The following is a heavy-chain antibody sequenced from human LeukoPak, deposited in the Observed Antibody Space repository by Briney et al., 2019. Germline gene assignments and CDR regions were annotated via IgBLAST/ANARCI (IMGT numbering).Heavy chain of an antibody. CDR3: AKVQQQLVIGAWDY. V-gene: IGHV3-33*06. Sequence: GGSLRLSCAASGFTFSSYGMHWVRQAPGKGLEWVAVIWYDGSNKYYADSVKGRFTISRDNSKNTLYLQMNSLRAEDTAVYYCAKVQQQLVIGAWDYWGQGTLVTVSS. CDR1: GFTFSSYG. D-gene: IGHD6-13*01. J-gene: IGHJ4*02. CDR2: IWYDGSNK.